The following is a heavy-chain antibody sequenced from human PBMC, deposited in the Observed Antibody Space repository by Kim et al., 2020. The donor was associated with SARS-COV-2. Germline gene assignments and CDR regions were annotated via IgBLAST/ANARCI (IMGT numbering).Heavy chain of an antibody. CDR1: GFTFSSYD. CDR3: ARHRVTGFWYFDL. Sequence: GGSLRLSCGVSGFTFSSYDMSWVRQAPGKGLEWVSAVRRDGTTDYTDSVKGRFTISRDTAKNTLYVEMNTLTPDDTAVYYCARHRVTGFWYFDLWGRGTPVTASS. CDR2: VRRDGTT. D-gene: IGHD2-8*02. V-gene: IGHV3-23*01. J-gene: IGHJ2*01.